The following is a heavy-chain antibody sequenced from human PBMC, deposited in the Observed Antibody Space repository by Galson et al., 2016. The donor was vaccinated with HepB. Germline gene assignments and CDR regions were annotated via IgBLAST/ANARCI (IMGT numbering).Heavy chain of an antibody. J-gene: IGHJ4*02. D-gene: IGHD5-12*01. V-gene: IGHV1-8*01. CDR2: INPSSGDT. Sequence: SVKVSCKASGYTFASYDINWVRQAPGQGLEWMGWINPSSGDTGYAQKFQARVTMTRNTFINTAYMELRSLRFDDTAVYYCARVVRRGYSNYDANWGQGTLVTASS. CDR1: GYTFASYD. CDR3: ARVVRRGYSNYDAN.